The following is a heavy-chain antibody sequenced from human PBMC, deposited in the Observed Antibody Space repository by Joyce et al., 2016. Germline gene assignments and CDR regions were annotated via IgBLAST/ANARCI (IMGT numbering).Heavy chain of an antibody. CDR1: GGSFSGYD. J-gene: IGHJ4*02. CDR3: ASLNYYDSSGYYYVDY. CDR2: INDSGST. V-gene: IGHV4-34*01. D-gene: IGHD3-22*01. Sequence: QVQLQQWGAGLLKPSETLSLTCAVYGGSFSGYDWSWIRQPPGEGLGWIGEINDSGSTHSNPSLKSRVTISVDTSKNQFSLKLSSVTAADTAVYYCASLNYYDSSGYYYVDYWGQGTLVTVSS.